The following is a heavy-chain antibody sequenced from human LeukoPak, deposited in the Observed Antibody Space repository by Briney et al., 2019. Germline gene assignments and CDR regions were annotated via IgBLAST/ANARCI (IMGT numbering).Heavy chain of an antibody. CDR3: ARSWEQYCSSTSCYGHFDY. D-gene: IGHD2-2*01. CDR1: GYTFTTYG. J-gene: IGHJ4*02. CDR2: INPSGGST. V-gene: IGHV1-46*01. Sequence: ASVKVSCKASGYTFTTYGITWVRQAPGQGLEWMGIINPSGGSTSYAQKFQGRVTMTRDMSTSTVYMELSSLRSEDTAVYYCARSWEQYCSSTSCYGHFDYWGQGTLVTVSS.